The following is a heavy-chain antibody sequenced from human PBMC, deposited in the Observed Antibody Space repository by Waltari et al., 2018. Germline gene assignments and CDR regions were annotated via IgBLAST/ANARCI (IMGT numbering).Heavy chain of an antibody. J-gene: IGHJ6*02. CDR3: AKAGGATHYYYYGMDV. Sequence: EVQLVESGGGLVQPGGSLRLSCAASGFTFSSYWMHWVRQAPGKGLVGVSRINSDGSSTSYADSVKGRFTISRDNSKNTLYLQMNSLRAEDTAVYYCAKAGGATHYYYYGMDVWGQGTTVTVSS. CDR1: GFTFSSYW. D-gene: IGHD1-26*01. CDR2: INSDGSST. V-gene: IGHV3-74*01.